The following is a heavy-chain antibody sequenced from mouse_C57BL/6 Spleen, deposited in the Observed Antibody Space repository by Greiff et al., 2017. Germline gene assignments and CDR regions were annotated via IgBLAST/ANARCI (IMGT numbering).Heavy chain of an antibody. V-gene: IGHV1-82*01. CDR2: IYPGDGDT. CDR1: GYAFSSSW. Sequence: VKLVESGPELVKPGASVKISCKASGYAFSSSWMHWVKQRPGKGLEWIGWIYPGDGDTNYNGKFKGKATLTADKSSSTSYMQLSRLTSKDSAVYLCARRGNSYYAMDDWGQGTSVTGSS. J-gene: IGHJ4*01. CDR3: ARRGNSYYAMDD.